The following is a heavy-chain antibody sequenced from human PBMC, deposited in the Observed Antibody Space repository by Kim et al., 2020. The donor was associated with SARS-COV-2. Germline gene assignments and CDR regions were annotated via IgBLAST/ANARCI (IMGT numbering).Heavy chain of an antibody. J-gene: IGHJ4*02. D-gene: IGHD1-7*01. Sequence: GGSLRLSCAASGFTFSSYAMSWVRQAPGKGLEWVSAISGSGGSTYYADSVKGRFTISRDNSKNTLYLQMNSLRAEDTAVYYCAKDNWGGNWNYDSGFGYWGQGTLVTVSS. V-gene: IGHV3-23*01. CDR3: AKDNWGGNWNYDSGFGY. CDR2: ISGSGGST. CDR1: GFTFSSYA.